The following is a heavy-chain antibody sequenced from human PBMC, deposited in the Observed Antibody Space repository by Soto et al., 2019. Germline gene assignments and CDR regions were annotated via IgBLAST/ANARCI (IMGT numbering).Heavy chain of an antibody. CDR2: IIPIFGTA. Sequence: SVKVSCKASGGTFSSYAISWVRQAPGQGLEWMGGIIPIFGTANYAQKFQGRVTITADESTSTAYMELSSLRSEDTAVYYCASPGSYYNDDDYYFDYWGQGTLVTVSS. V-gene: IGHV1-69*13. CDR3: ASPGSYYNDDDYYFDY. J-gene: IGHJ4*02. D-gene: IGHD3-10*01. CDR1: GGTFSSYA.